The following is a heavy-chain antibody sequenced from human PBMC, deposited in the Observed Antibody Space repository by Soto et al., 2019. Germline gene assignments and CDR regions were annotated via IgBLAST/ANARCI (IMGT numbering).Heavy chain of an antibody. D-gene: IGHD4-17*01. CDR1: GFTFSSYA. CDR2: ISGSGGST. J-gene: IGHJ6*02. CDR3: AATSFDYGDYSYYYGMDV. V-gene: IGHV3-23*01. Sequence: GGSLRLSCAASGFTFSSYAMSWVRQAPGKGLEWVSAISGSGGSTYYADSVKGRFTISRDNSKNKLYQQMNSLRAEDTAVYYCAATSFDYGDYSYYYGMDVWGQGTTVTVSS.